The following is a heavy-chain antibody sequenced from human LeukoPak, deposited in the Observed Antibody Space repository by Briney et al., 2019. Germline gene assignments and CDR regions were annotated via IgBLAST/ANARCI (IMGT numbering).Heavy chain of an antibody. Sequence: PGGSQRLSCAASGFTFSSYSMNWVRQAPGKGLEWVSSISSNRSYIYYADSVKGRFTISRDNAKNSLYLQMNSLRAEDTALYYCARGIRDIVVVPAAIRGYYYYYMDVWGKGTTVTVSS. J-gene: IGHJ6*03. V-gene: IGHV3-21*01. D-gene: IGHD2-2*01. CDR2: ISSNRSYI. CDR1: GFTFSSYS. CDR3: ARGIRDIVVVPAAIRGYYYYYMDV.